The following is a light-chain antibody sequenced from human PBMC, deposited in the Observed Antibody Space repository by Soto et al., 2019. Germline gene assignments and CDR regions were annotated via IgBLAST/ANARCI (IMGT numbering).Light chain of an antibody. CDR1: QSISSW. CDR2: KAS. V-gene: IGKV1-5*03. Sequence: DIKMTQSPSTLSASVGDRVTITCRASQSISSWLAWYQQKPGKAPNLLIYKASTLESGVPSRFSGSGSGTEFTLTISSLQPDDFASYYCQQYNSYPDTFGQGTKLEIK. J-gene: IGKJ2*01. CDR3: QQYNSYPDT.